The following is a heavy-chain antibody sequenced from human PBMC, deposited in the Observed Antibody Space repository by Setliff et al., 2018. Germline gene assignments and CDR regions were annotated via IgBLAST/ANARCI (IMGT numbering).Heavy chain of an antibody. CDR1: GSSITSSNW. CDR2: IFHSGST. Sequence: SETLSLTCGVSGSSITSSNWWSWVRQAPGKGLEWIGQIFHSGSTHYNPSLKSRLTISVDQSKNQFSLKLKSVTAADTAAYYCARLESLGDLSLYGLWFDPWDQGTLVTV. CDR3: ARLESLGDLSLYGLWFDP. D-gene: IGHD3-16*02. J-gene: IGHJ5*02. V-gene: IGHV4-4*02.